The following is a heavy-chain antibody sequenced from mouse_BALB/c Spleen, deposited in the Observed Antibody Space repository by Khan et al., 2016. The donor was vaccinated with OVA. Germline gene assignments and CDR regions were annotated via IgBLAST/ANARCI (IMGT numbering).Heavy chain of an antibody. CDR3: TREGVSAGAY. CDR2: INPSDGGT. CDR1: GYTFTSYY. V-gene: IGHV1S81*02. J-gene: IGHJ3*01. Sequence: VQLQESGAELVKPGASVKLSCKASGYTFTSYYMYWVKQRPGQGLEWIGEINPSDGGTNFHEMFKNIATLTVDRAFSLTYMQLSRLTSEDAAVYYSTREGVSAGAYWGQGTLVTVSA.